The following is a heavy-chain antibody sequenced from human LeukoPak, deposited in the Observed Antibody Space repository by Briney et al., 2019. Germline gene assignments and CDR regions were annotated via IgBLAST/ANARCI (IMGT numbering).Heavy chain of an antibody. D-gene: IGHD3-22*01. J-gene: IGHJ4*02. V-gene: IGHV3-74*01. Sequence: GGSLRLSCAASGFTFSRYWMHWVRQVPGKGLVWVSRINPDATIITYADSVRGRFTISRDNAKNTLYLQLSNLRAEDTAVYFCAKRGVVIRVILVGFHKEAYYFDSWGQGALVTVSS. CDR3: AKRGVVIRVILVGFHKEAYYFDS. CDR1: GFTFSRYW. CDR2: INPDATII.